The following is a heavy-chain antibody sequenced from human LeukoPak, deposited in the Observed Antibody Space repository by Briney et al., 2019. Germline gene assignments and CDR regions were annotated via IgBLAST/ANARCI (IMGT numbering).Heavy chain of an antibody. V-gene: IGHV4-61*09. D-gene: IGHD6-13*01. CDR1: GGSISSGSYY. Sequence: PSQTLSLTCTVSGGSISSGSYYWSWIRQPAGKGLEWIGEINHSGSTNYNPSLKSRVTISVDTSKNQFSLKLSSVTAADTAVYYCARRGPWSSSWYRNYYYYYMDVWGKGTTVTISS. J-gene: IGHJ6*03. CDR2: INHSGST. CDR3: ARRGPWSSSWYRNYYYYYMDV.